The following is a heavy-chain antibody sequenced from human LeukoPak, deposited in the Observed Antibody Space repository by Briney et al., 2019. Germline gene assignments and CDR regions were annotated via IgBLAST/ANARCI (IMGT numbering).Heavy chain of an antibody. J-gene: IGHJ5*02. CDR2: IYYSGST. V-gene: IGHV4-59*08. D-gene: IGHD5-24*01. CDR3: VRGRWGPFDP. CDR1: SGSISSYY. Sequence: SETLSLTCTVSSGSISSYYWSWIRQPPGKGLEWIGYIYYSGSTDYNPSLKSRVTISVDTSKNQFSLKLSSVTAADTAVYYCVRGRWGPFDPWGQGTLVTVSS.